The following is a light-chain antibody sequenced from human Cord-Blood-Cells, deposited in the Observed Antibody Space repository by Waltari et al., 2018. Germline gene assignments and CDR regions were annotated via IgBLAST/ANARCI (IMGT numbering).Light chain of an antibody. J-gene: IGKJ5*01. CDR3: MQALQTPIT. CDR2: LGS. V-gene: IGKV2-28*01. Sequence: DIVMTQSPLSLPVTPGEPASISCRSSQSLLHSNGYNYLDWYLQKPGYSPQLLIYLGSNRASGVPDRFSGSGSGTDFTLKISRVEAEDVGVYYCMQALQTPITFGQGTRLEIK. CDR1: QSLLHSNGYNY.